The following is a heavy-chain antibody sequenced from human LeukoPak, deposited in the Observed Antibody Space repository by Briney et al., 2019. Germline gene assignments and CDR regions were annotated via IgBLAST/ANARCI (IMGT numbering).Heavy chain of an antibody. CDR3: ARARMGGRDYHLDS. J-gene: IGHJ4*02. CDR2: QKTDGSHK. V-gene: IGHV3-7*01. Sequence: PGGSLSLLCAASGLPLSRYWMLGVRQAPGKGLEWVANQKTDGSHKHYVDVVKGRCTISRDNAKHLLFLQLGSLSGDDTGVYFCARARMGGRDYHLDSWGQGTLVTVSS. D-gene: IGHD4/OR15-4a*01. CDR1: GLPLSRYW.